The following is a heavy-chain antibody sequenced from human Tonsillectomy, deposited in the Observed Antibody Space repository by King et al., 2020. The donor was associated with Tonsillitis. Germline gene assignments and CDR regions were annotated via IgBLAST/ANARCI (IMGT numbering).Heavy chain of an antibody. Sequence: VQLVESGGGVVQPGGSLRLSCAASGFTFSSYGMHWVRQAPGKGLEWVAFIRNDGSNKYYADSVKGRFTISRDNSKNTLYLQMNSLRAEDTAVYFCARPYSSSNFDSWGQGTLVTVSS. CDR1: GFTFSSYG. V-gene: IGHV3-30*02. J-gene: IGHJ4*02. CDR3: ARPYSSSNFDS. CDR2: IRNDGSNK. D-gene: IGHD6-6*01.